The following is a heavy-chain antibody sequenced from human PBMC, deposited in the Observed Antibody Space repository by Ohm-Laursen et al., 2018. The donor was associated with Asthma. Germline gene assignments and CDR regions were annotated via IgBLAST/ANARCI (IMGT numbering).Heavy chain of an antibody. CDR2: GGSYYDGGLK. D-gene: IGHD3-3*01. V-gene: IGHV3-30-3*01. J-gene: IGHJ4*02. Sequence: SLRLSCTASGFTFRSYAMHWVRQAPGKGLEWVAVGGSYYDGGLKYYADSVSGRFTVSRDDSKNTLYLQMNSLRPDDTAVYYCARDVMEWYLPAFDFWGQGTLVTVSS. CDR1: GFTFRSYA. CDR3: ARDVMEWYLPAFDF.